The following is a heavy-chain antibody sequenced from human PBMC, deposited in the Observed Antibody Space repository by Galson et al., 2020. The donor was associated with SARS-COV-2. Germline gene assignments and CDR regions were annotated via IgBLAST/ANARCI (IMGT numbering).Heavy chain of an antibody. CDR3: VRGLQALRALDV. D-gene: IGHD2-21*02. V-gene: IGHV6-1*01. CDR1: GDSISSNSAA. J-gene: IGHJ3*01. Sequence: SQTLSLTCAISGDSISSNSAAWNWIRQSPSRGLEWLGKTYYRSKWFTEYAASVQSRISINPDTSKNQFSLQLNSVTPEDAAIYYCVRGLQALRALDVWGQGTTVTVSS. CDR2: TYYRSKWFT.